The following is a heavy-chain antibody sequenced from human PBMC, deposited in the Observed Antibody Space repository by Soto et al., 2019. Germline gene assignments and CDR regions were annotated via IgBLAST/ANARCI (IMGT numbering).Heavy chain of an antibody. D-gene: IGHD3-22*01. CDR2: IWYDGSNK. V-gene: IGHV3-33*01. J-gene: IGHJ5*02. CDR3: ARDDSPRWDYDTKRQSWFDP. CDR1: GFTFSSYG. Sequence: QVQLVESGGGVVQPGRSLRLSCAASGFTFSSYGMHWVRQAPGKGLEWVAVIWYDGSNKYYADSVKGRFTISRDNSKNTLYLQMNSLRAEDTAVYYCARDDSPRWDYDTKRQSWFDPWGQGTLVTVSS.